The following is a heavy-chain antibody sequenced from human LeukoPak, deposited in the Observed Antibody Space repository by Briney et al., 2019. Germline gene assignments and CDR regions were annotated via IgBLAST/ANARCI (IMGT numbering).Heavy chain of an antibody. D-gene: IGHD5-18*01. J-gene: IGHJ4*02. V-gene: IGHV1-24*01. CDR1: GYTLTELS. CDR3: ATDWRSDTAKITFDY. Sequence: ASVKVSCKVSGYTLTELSMHWVRQAPGKGLEWMGGFDPEDGETIYAQKFQGRVTMTEDTSTDTAYMELSSLRSEDTAVYYCATDWRSDTAKITFDYWGQGTLVTVSS. CDR2: FDPEDGET.